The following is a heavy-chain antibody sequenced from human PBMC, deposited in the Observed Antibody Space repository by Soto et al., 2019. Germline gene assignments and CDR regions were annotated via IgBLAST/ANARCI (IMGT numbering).Heavy chain of an antibody. CDR1: GGSISSGGYY. D-gene: IGHD3-10*01. CDR3: ARNFDGSGSSD. V-gene: IGHV4-31*03. CDR2: IYYSGST. J-gene: IGHJ4*02. Sequence: SETLSLTCTVSGGSISSGGYYWSWIRQHPGKGLEWIGYIYYSGSTYYNPSLKSRVTISVDTSKNQFSLKLSSVTAADTAVYYCARNFDGSGSSDWGQGTLVTVSS.